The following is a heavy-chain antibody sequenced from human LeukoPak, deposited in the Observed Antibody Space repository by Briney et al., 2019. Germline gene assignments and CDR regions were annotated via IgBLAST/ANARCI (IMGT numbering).Heavy chain of an antibody. Sequence: PPETLSLTCTVSGDSISNTLYYWGWIRQSPGKGLEWIGNIYYSGSTYYNPSLKSRVAMSADTSKNQFSLKLHSVTAADTAVYYCARLRKGRYFDYFFDYWGQGTLVTVSS. D-gene: IGHD3-9*01. CDR2: IYYSGST. V-gene: IGHV4-39*01. CDR1: GDSISNTLYY. CDR3: ARLRKGRYFDYFFDY. J-gene: IGHJ4*02.